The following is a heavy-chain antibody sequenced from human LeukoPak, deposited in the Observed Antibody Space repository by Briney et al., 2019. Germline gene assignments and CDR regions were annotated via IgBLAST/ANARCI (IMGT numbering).Heavy chain of an antibody. CDR3: ASWAGNFTIFGVVIRDY. D-gene: IGHD3-3*01. CDR1: GGSISSSSYY. V-gene: IGHV4-39*07. Sequence: SETLSLTCTVSGGSISSSSYYWGWIRQPPGKGLEWIGSIYYSGSTYYNPSLKSRVTISVDTSKNQFSLKLSSVTAADTAVYYCASWAGNFTIFGVVIRDYWGQGTLVTVSS. J-gene: IGHJ4*02. CDR2: IYYSGST.